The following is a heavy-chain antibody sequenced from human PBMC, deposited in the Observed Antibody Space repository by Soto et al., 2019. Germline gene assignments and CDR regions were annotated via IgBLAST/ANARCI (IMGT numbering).Heavy chain of an antibody. V-gene: IGHV1-2*02. CDR3: ARDHFGSSWPDAFDI. D-gene: IGHD6-13*01. CDR2: INPNSGGT. Sequence: QVQLVQSGAEVKKPGASVKVSCKASGYTFTGYYMHWVRQAPGQGLEWMGWINPNSGGTNYAQKFQGRVTMTRDTSISTAYMELSRLRSDDTAVYYCARDHFGSSWPDAFDIWGQGTMVTVSS. CDR1: GYTFTGYY. J-gene: IGHJ3*02.